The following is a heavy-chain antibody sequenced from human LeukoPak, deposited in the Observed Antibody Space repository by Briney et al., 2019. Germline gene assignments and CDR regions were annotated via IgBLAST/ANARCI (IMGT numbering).Heavy chain of an antibody. D-gene: IGHD6-19*01. Sequence: PGGSLRLSCAASGFTVSSNYMSWVRQAPGKGLEWVSIIYSGGSTFYADSVKGRFTISRDNSKNTLYLQMNSLRAEDTAVYYCARDRSSGWYYMDVWGKGTTVTVSS. V-gene: IGHV3-53*01. J-gene: IGHJ6*03. CDR1: GFTVSSNY. CDR3: ARDRSSGWYYMDV. CDR2: IYSGGST.